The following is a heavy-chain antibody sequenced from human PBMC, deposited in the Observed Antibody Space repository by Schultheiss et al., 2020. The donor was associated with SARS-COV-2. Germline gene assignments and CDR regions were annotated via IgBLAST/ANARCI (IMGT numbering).Heavy chain of an antibody. V-gene: IGHV3-13*01. CDR1: GFTFSSYD. J-gene: IGHJ6*02. Sequence: GGSLRLSCAASGFTFSSYDMHWVRQATGKGLEWVSAIGTAGDTYYPGSVKGRFTISRENAKNSLYLQMNSLRAGDTAVYYCARGSGSGRAPLYYYYYGMDVWGQGTTVTVSS. CDR3: ARGSGSGRAPLYYYYYGMDV. CDR2: IGTAGDT. D-gene: IGHD3-10*01.